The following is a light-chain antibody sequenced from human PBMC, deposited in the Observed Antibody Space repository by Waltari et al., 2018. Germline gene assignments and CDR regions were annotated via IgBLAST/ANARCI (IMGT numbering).Light chain of an antibody. CDR1: NNDIGSYNL. Sequence: QSALTQPASVSGSPGQSITISCTGTNNDIGSYNLVSWYQQHPGKAPKVLIFEVNKRPAGVSNRFSGSKSGNTASLTVSGLHPEDEADYYCCSYAGTPRVVFGGGTKLTVL. V-gene: IGLV2-23*02. J-gene: IGLJ2*01. CDR3: CSYAGTPRVV. CDR2: EVN.